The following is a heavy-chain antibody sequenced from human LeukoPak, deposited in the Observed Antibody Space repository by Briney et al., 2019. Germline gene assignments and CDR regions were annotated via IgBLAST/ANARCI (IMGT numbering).Heavy chain of an antibody. D-gene: IGHD3-3*01. Sequence: ASVKVSCKASGNTFTSYDINWVRQATGQGLEWMGWMNPNSGNTGYAQKFQGRVTMTRNTSISTAYMELSSLRSEDTAVYYCARGQDFWSGRGYYMDVWGKGTTVTVSS. J-gene: IGHJ6*03. CDR1: GNTFTSYD. CDR2: MNPNSGNT. V-gene: IGHV1-8*01. CDR3: ARGQDFWSGRGYYMDV.